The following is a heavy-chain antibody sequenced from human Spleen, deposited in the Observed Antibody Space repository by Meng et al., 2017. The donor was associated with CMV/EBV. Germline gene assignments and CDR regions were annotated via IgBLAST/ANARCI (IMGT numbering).Heavy chain of an antibody. CDR1: GGSISSYF. V-gene: IGHV4-59*01. CDR3: AAYYDSSGYELDY. Sequence: SETLSLTCTVSGGSISSYFWSWIRQPPGKGLEWIGYVYYSGVTKYNPSLKSRVTISVDTSKNQFSLKLSSVTAADTAVYYCAAYYDSSGYELDYWGQGTLVTVSS. D-gene: IGHD3-22*01. J-gene: IGHJ4*02. CDR2: VYYSGVT.